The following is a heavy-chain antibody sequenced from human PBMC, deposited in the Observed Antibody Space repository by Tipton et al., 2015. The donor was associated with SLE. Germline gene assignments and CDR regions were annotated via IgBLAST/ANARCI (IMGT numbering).Heavy chain of an antibody. CDR1: GYSISSGYY. CDR3: ARVNIAAAGHFDY. D-gene: IGHD6-13*01. Sequence: LRLPCAVSGYSISSGYYWGWIRQPPGKGLEWIGSIYHSGSTSYNPSLKSRVTISVDTSKNQFSLKLSSVTAADTAVYYCARVNIAAAGHFDYWGQGTLVTVSS. CDR2: IYHSGST. J-gene: IGHJ4*02. V-gene: IGHV4-38-2*01.